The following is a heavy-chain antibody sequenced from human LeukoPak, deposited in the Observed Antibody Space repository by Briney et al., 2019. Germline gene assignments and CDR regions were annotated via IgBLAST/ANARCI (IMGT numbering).Heavy chain of an antibody. V-gene: IGHV3-23*01. CDR1: GFTFSSYA. Sequence: GGSLRLSCAASGFTFSSYAMSWVRQAPGKGLEWVSGISGSGGSTYYADSVKGRFTIARDNSKNTLYLQMNSLGAEDTAVYYCAKVAAYGPCLFHYWGPGTRVTVSS. J-gene: IGHJ4*02. D-gene: IGHD3-16*01. CDR3: AKVAAYGPCLFHY. CDR2: ISGSGGST.